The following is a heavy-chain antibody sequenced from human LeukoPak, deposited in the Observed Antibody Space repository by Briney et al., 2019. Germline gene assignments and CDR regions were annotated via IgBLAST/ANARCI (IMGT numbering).Heavy chain of an antibody. CDR3: AKDQDWLVDH. Sequence: ASVKVSCKASGYTFSRHGISWVRQAPGQGLEWMGWISVYNGNTNYARKMQGRVTMTTDTSATTAYMELRSLTSDDTAVYYCAKDQDWLVDHWGQGTLVTVSS. J-gene: IGHJ4*02. CDR1: GYTFSRHG. V-gene: IGHV1-18*01. CDR2: ISVYNGNT. D-gene: IGHD6-19*01.